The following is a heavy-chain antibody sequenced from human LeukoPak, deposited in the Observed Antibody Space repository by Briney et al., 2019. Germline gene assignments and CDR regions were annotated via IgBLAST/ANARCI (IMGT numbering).Heavy chain of an antibody. CDR3: ASAEGPYGGNSQGDFDY. J-gene: IGHJ4*02. CDR1: AYSFTSYW. Sequence: GESLQISCKAAAYSFTSYWIGWLRQMPGKGLEWMGFIYPGNSSTRYYPSFEDHVTISADKSISTAYLQWSSLKASETAMYYCASAEGPYGGNSQGDFDYWGQGTLVTVSS. V-gene: IGHV5-51*01. D-gene: IGHD4-23*01. CDR2: IYPGNSST.